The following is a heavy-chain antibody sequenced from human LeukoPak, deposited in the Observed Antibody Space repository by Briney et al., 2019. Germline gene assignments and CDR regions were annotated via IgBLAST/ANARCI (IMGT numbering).Heavy chain of an antibody. D-gene: IGHD4-23*01. CDR3: ARAKFPGGNLPDREFDY. CDR1: GYTFTGYY. V-gene: IGHV1-2*04. CDR2: INPNSGGT. Sequence: GASVKVSCKASGYTFTGYYMHWVRQAPGQGLVWMGWINPNSGGTNSAQKFQGWVTMTRDTSISTAYMELNRLRSDDTAVYYCARAKFPGGNLPDREFDYWGQGTLVTVSS. J-gene: IGHJ4*02.